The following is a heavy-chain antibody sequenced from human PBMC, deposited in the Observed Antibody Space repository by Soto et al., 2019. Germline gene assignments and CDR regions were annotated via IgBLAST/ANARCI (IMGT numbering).Heavy chain of an antibody. Sequence: GGSLRLSCAASGFTLINYAMHWVRQAPGKGLEWVAVISYDGTNKYYADSVKGRFTISRDNSRTTLYLHMNSLRTEDTAVYYCARDKGYLLYNWFDPWGQGTLVTVSS. J-gene: IGHJ5*02. CDR2: ISYDGTNK. CDR3: ARDKGYLLYNWFDP. D-gene: IGHD3-10*01. CDR1: GFTLINYA. V-gene: IGHV3-30-3*01.